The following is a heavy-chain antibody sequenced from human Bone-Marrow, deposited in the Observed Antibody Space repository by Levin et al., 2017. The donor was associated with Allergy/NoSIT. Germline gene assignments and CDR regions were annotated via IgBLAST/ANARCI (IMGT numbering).Heavy chain of an antibody. CDR2: IWYDGSNK. D-gene: IGHD6-13*01. Sequence: SCAASGFTFSSYGMHWVRQAPGKGLEWVAVIWYDGSNKYYADSVKGRFTISRDNSKNTLYLQMNSLRAEDTAVYYCARDLGSPEDYYYYGMDVWGQGTTVTVSS. CDR3: ARDLGSPEDYYYYGMDV. V-gene: IGHV3-33*01. J-gene: IGHJ6*02. CDR1: GFTFSSYG.